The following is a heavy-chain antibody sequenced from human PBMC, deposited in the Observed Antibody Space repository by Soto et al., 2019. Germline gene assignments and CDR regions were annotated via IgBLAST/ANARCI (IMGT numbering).Heavy chain of an antibody. J-gene: IGHJ3*02. D-gene: IGHD2-15*01. CDR3: ARSTTRPRSNIVVVVAATGAFDI. CDR1: GGSISSYY. Sequence: SETLSLTCTVSGGSISSYYWSWIRQPAGKGLEWIGRIYTSGSTNYNPSLKSRVTMSVDTSKNQFSLKLSSVTAADTAVYYCARSTTRPRSNIVVVVAATGAFDIWGQGTMVTVS. CDR2: IYTSGST. V-gene: IGHV4-4*07.